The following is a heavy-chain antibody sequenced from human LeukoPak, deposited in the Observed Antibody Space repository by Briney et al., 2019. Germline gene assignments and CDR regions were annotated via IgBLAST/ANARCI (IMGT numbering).Heavy chain of an antibody. V-gene: IGHV3-66*01. CDR3: ARDGRGYYDSGGYSVY. J-gene: IGHJ4*02. CDR2: LYSGGNR. CDR1: GFNVSSKY. Sequence: GGSLRLSCAASGFNVSSKYMSWVRQAPGKGLEWVSVLYSGGNRDYADSVKGRFTVSRDNSKNTLFLQMNSLRAEDTAVYYCARDGRGYYDSGGYSVYWGQGTLVTVSS. D-gene: IGHD3-22*01.